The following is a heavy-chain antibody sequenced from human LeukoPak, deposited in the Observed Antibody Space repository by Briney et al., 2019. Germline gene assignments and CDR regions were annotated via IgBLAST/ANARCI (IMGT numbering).Heavy chain of an antibody. V-gene: IGHV3-30*03. CDR1: GFIFSSYG. CDR2: ISHDGSNK. Sequence: GRSLRLSCAASGFIFSSYGMHWVRQAPGKGLEWVAVISHDGSNKYYADSVKGRFTISRDNSKNTLYLQMNSLRAEDTAVYYSAREGGYYDSSGYYDYWGQGTLVTVSS. D-gene: IGHD3-22*01. J-gene: IGHJ4*02. CDR3: AREGGYYDSSGYYDY.